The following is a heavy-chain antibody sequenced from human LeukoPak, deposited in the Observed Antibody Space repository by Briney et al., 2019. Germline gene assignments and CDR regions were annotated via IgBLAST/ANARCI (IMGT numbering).Heavy chain of an antibody. J-gene: IGHJ6*02. CDR2: IIPILGIA. Sequence: SVKVSCKASGGTFSSYAISWVRQAPGQGLEWMGRIIPILGIANYAQKFQGRVTITADKSTSTAYMELSSLRSEDTAVYYCARASDTAMVYYYYYGMDVWGQGTTVTVSS. D-gene: IGHD5-18*01. V-gene: IGHV1-69*04. CDR1: GGTFSSYA. CDR3: ARASDTAMVYYYYYGMDV.